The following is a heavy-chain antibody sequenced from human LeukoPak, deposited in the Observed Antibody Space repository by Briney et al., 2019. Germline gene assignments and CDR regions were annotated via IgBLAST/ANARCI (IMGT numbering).Heavy chain of an antibody. CDR3: ARVPRESSSWLYYFDY. CDR2: INHSGST. D-gene: IGHD6-13*01. Sequence: SETLSLTCAVYDGSFSGYYWSWIRQPPGKGLEWIGEINHSGSTNYNPSLKSRVTISVDTSKNQFSLKLSSVTAADTAVYYCARVPRESSSWLYYFDYWGQGTLVTVSS. J-gene: IGHJ4*02. CDR1: DGSFSGYY. V-gene: IGHV4-34*01.